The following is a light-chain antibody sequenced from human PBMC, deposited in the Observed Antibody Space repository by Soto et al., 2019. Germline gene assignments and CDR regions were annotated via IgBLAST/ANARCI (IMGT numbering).Light chain of an antibody. CDR2: DAS. CDR3: QHYDNFPIT. J-gene: IGKJ5*01. CDR1: QSLLHSNGYNY. V-gene: IGKV1-33*01. Sequence: MTQSPLSLPVTPGEPASISCRSSQSLLHSNGYNYLDWYQQKPGKAPKLLIYDASKLETGVPSRFSGSGSATDFTFTITGLQPEDIATYYCQHYDNFPITFGQGTRLEIK.